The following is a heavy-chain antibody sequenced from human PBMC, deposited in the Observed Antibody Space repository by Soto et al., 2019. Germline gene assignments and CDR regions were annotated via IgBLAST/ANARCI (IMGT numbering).Heavy chain of an antibody. CDR1: GYTFTSYG. CDR3: ARDLHGDPYY. D-gene: IGHD4-17*01. CDR2: IGAYNGNT. V-gene: IGHV1-18*01. Sequence: QVQLVQSGADVKKPGASVKVSCKASGYTFTSYGISRVRQASGPGLAWVGLIGAYNGNTNYAQKLQGRVTMTTDTSTSTADMELRSLRSDDTAVYYCARDLHGDPYYWGQGTLVTVSS. J-gene: IGHJ4*02.